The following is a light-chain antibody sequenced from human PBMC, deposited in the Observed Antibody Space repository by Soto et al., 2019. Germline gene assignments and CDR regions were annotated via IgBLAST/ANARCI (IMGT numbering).Light chain of an antibody. CDR2: EVS. J-gene: IGLJ1*01. V-gene: IGLV2-14*01. Sequence: QSALTQPASVSGSPGQSITISCTGTSSDVGGYNYVSWYQQHPGKAPKLMIYEVSNRPSGVSHRFSGSNSGNTASLPISGLQADEDDDYYCSSYTSSSTLVFGTGTKLTVL. CDR1: SSDVGGYNY. CDR3: SSYTSSSTLV.